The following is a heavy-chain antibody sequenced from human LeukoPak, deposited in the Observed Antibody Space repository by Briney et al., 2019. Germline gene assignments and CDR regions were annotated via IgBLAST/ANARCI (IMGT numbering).Heavy chain of an antibody. Sequence: GGSLRLSCAASGFAFSNFTMHWVRQAPGKGLEYVSAIKSDGGGTYYANSVRDRFTISRDNSKNTLYLQMGSLRAEDTGVYFCARVGGWDGYDVWGQGTMVTVSS. J-gene: IGHJ3*01. D-gene: IGHD3-16*01. CDR2: IKSDGGGT. CDR1: GFAFSNFT. V-gene: IGHV3-64*01. CDR3: ARVGGWDGYDV.